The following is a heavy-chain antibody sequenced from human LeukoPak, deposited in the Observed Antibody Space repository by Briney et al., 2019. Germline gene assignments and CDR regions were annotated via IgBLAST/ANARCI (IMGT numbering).Heavy chain of an antibody. Sequence: SETLSLTCTVSGGSISSGGYYWSWIRRPPGKGLEWIGYIYHSGSTYYNPSLKSRVTISVDRSKNQFSLKLSSVTAADTAVYYCARGIVGATRAHFDYWGQGTLVTVSS. V-gene: IGHV4-30-2*01. CDR3: ARGIVGATRAHFDY. CDR2: IYHSGST. J-gene: IGHJ4*02. D-gene: IGHD1-26*01. CDR1: GGSISSGGYY.